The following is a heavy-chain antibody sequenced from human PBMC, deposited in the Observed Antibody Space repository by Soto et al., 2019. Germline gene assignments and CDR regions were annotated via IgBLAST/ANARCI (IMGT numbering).Heavy chain of an antibody. Sequence: GGSLRLSCAASGFTFSKYSMNWVRQAPGKGLEWVSYISDSSDSMYYADSVKGRFTISRDNAKNSLYLQMSSLRAEDTAVYYCARAGSSWYIPFDFWGQGTLVTVSS. CDR1: GFTFSKYS. D-gene: IGHD6-13*01. V-gene: IGHV3-48*04. CDR3: ARAGSSWYIPFDF. J-gene: IGHJ4*02. CDR2: ISDSSDSM.